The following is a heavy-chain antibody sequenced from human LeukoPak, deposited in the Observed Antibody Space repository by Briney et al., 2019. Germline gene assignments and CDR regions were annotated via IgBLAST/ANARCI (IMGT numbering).Heavy chain of an antibody. CDR1: GFTFSSYG. CDR3: AKFAYSSGSFDY. V-gene: IGHV3-30*02. J-gene: IGHJ4*02. Sequence: PGGSLRLSCAASGFTFSSYGMHWVRQAPGKGLEWVAFIRYDGSNKYYADSVKGRFTISRENSKNPLYLQMNSLRAEDTAVYYCAKFAYSSGSFDYWGQGTLVTVSS. CDR2: IRYDGSNK. D-gene: IGHD6-19*01.